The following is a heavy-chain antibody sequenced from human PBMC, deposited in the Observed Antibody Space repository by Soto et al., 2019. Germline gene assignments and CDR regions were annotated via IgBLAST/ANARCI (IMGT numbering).Heavy chain of an antibody. V-gene: IGHV4-39*01. CDR1: GGSISSSSYY. CDR2: IYYSGST. J-gene: IGHJ4*02. Sequence: QLQLQESGPGLVKPSETLSLTCTVSGGSISSSSYYWGWIRQPPGKGLEWIGSIYYSGSTYYNPSLKSRVTISVDTSKNQFSLKLSSVTAADTAVYYCARHHGVYYDSSGYYLDYWGQGTLVTVSS. CDR3: ARHHGVYYDSSGYYLDY. D-gene: IGHD3-22*01.